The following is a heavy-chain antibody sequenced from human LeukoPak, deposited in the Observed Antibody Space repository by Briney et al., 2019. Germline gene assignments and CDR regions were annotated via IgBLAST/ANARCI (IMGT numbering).Heavy chain of an antibody. J-gene: IGHJ4*02. Sequence: GGSLRLSCAASGFTFRSYGMHWVRQAPGKGLEWVTALSYDGNHKCYADSVKGRFTISRDNSKNTLYLQMNSLRAEDTAMYYCARGHSSSWAFIDYWGQGTLVTVSS. CDR3: ARGHSSSWAFIDY. V-gene: IGHV3-30*03. CDR1: GFTFRSYG. D-gene: IGHD6-13*01. CDR2: LSYDGNHK.